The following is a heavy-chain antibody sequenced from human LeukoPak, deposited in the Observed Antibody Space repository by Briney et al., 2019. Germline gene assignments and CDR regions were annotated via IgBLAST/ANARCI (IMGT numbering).Heavy chain of an antibody. CDR2: IYPGDSDT. Sequence: PGGSLIPSCKGSEYSFTNYWIGWVRQMPGKGLEWMGIIYPGDSDTRYSPSFQGQVTISADKSISTAYLQWSSLKASDTAMYFCATYAGSYSKYFQHWGQGTLVTVSS. J-gene: IGHJ1*01. CDR3: ATYAGSYSKYFQH. CDR1: EYSFTNYW. D-gene: IGHD3-10*01. V-gene: IGHV5-51*01.